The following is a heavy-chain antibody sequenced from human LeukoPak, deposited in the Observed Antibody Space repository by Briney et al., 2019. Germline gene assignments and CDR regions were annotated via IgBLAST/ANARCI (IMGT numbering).Heavy chain of an antibody. CDR1: GYRFIGYY. Sequence: ASVKVSCKASGYRFIGYYMHWLRPAPGQGLEWMGWINPNSGGTNYSQKFQGRVTMTRDTSISTAYMEMSRLRSDDTAVYYCGRNKIWTGYYSFDFWGQGTLVTVSS. V-gene: IGHV1-2*02. CDR2: INPNSGGT. CDR3: GRNKIWTGYYSFDF. D-gene: IGHD3/OR15-3a*01. J-gene: IGHJ3*01.